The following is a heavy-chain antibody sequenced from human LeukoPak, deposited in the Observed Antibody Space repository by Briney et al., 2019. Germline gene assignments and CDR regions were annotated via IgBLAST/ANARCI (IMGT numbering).Heavy chain of an antibody. J-gene: IGHJ4*02. CDR2: INHDGRST. CDR1: GFTFTTFW. Sequence: GGSLRLSRATSGFTFTTFWMHWVRQAPGEGLVWVSRINHDGRSTNYADSVKGRFTISRDNAKNTVYLQMNSLRVEDTAVYYCVRDWGYDSSGYWQKYFDTWGQGTLVTVSS. D-gene: IGHD3-22*01. V-gene: IGHV3-74*01. CDR3: VRDWGYDSSGYWQKYFDT.